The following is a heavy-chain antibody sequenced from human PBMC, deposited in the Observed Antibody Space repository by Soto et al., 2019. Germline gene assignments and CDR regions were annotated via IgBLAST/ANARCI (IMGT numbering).Heavy chain of an antibody. Sequence: SETLSLTCTSSGGTISSDNWWSWVRPPPGKGLEGIGEMYHNGSTNYSPSLKSRVTISVDKWKNQFSLKLTSVAAADTALYYCATDTAHSRVRGDLNNWGQGILVTVSS. D-gene: IGHD3-10*01. CDR3: ATDTAHSRVRGDLNN. CDR2: MYHNGST. J-gene: IGHJ4*02. V-gene: IGHV4-4*02. CDR1: GGTISSDNW.